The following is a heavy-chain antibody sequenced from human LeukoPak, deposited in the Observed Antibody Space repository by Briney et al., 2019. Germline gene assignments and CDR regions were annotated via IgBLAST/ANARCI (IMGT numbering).Heavy chain of an antibody. Sequence: PSETLSLTCTVSGGSISSYYWSWIRQPAGKGLEWIGRIYTSGSTNYNLSLKSRVTMSVDTSKNQFSLKLSSVTAADTAVYYCARGGYSSSWYKGGNWFDPWGQGTLVTVSS. V-gene: IGHV4-4*07. CDR2: IYTSGST. CDR1: GGSISSYY. J-gene: IGHJ5*02. D-gene: IGHD6-13*01. CDR3: ARGGYSSSWYKGGNWFDP.